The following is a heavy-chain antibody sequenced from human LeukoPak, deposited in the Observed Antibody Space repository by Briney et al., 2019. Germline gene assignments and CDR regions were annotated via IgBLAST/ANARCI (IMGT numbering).Heavy chain of an antibody. J-gene: IGHJ3*02. D-gene: IGHD2-21*01. Sequence: SETLSLTCAVYGGSFSGYYWSWIRQPPGKGLEWIGEINHSGSTNYNPSLKSRVTISVDTSKNQFSLKLTSVTAADTAVYYCASDSGGRRDAFNIWGQGTMVTVSS. CDR3: ASDSGGRRDAFNI. V-gene: IGHV4-34*01. CDR2: INHSGST. CDR1: GGSFSGYY.